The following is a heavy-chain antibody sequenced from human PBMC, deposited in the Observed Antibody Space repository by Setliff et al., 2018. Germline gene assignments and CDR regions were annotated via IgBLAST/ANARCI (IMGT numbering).Heavy chain of an antibody. CDR2: IYYSGNT. D-gene: IGHD3-10*01. V-gene: IGHV4-30-4*01. Sequence: TPQTPGKGLEWIGFIYYSGNTFYNPSLKSRLTISVDTSKNLFSLKLSSVTAADTAVYYCARQLYYYGTPGYFDYWGQGTLVTVSS. CDR3: ARQLYYYGTPGYFDY. J-gene: IGHJ4*02.